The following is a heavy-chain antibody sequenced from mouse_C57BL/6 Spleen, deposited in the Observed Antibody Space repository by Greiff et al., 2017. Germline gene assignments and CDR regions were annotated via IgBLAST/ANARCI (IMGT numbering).Heavy chain of an antibody. CDR1: GYTFTSYD. CDR3: ARSMGSTVVASDY. J-gene: IGHJ2*01. CDR2: IYPRDGST. D-gene: IGHD1-1*01. Sequence: VQLQQSGPELVKPGASVKLSCKASGYTFTSYDINWVKQRPGQGLEWIGWIYPRDGSTKYNEKFQGKATLPVGTSSSTAYMELHSLTSEDSAVYFCARSMGSTVVASDYWGQGTTLTVSS. V-gene: IGHV1-85*01.